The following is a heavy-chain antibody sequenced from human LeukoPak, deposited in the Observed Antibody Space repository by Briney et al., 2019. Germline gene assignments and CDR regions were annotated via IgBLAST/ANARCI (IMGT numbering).Heavy chain of an antibody. Sequence: GGSLRLSCAASGFTFSTYSINWVRQAPGMGLEWVSYISSSSTSIYYADSVKGRFTISRDNAKNSLYLQMNSLRDEDTAVYYCARGLYYLDYWGQGTLVTVSS. CDR2: ISSSSTSI. CDR1: GFTFSTYS. V-gene: IGHV3-48*02. CDR3: ARGLYYLDY. J-gene: IGHJ4*02.